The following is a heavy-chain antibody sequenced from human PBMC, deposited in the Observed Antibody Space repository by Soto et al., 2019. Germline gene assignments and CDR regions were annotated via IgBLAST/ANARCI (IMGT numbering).Heavy chain of an antibody. CDR2: IWYDGSNK. CDR3: ARAGGNVLRFLEWLPNYYYYYGMDV. D-gene: IGHD3-3*01. J-gene: IGHJ6*02. Sequence: VAVIWYDGSNKYYADSVKGRFTISRDNSKNTLYLQMNSLRAEDTAVYYCARAGGNVLRFLEWLPNYYYYYGMDVWGQGTTVTVSS. V-gene: IGHV3-33*01.